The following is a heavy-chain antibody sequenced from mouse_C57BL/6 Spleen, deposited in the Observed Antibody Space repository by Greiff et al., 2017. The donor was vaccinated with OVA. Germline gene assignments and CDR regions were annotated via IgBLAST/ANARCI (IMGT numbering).Heavy chain of an antibody. J-gene: IGHJ1*03. D-gene: IGHD1-1*01. CDR2: IDPSDSET. Sequence: VQLQQPGAELVRPGSSVKLSCKASGYTFTSYWMHWVKQRPIQGLEWIGNIDPSDSETHYNQKFKDKATLTVDKSSSTAYMQLSSLTSEDSAVYYCARGGYGSSLYFDVWGTGTTVTVSS. CDR3: ARGGYGSSLYFDV. CDR1: GYTFTSYW. V-gene: IGHV1-52*01.